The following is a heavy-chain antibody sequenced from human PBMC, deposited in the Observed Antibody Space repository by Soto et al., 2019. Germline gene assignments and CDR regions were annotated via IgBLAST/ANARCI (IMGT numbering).Heavy chain of an antibody. V-gene: IGHV3-23*01. D-gene: IGHD4-17*01. CDR1: GFTFSSYA. CDR2: ISGSGDSI. J-gene: IGHJ6*02. Sequence: PGGSLRLSCAASGFTFSSYAMSWVRQAPGKGLEWVSGISGSGDSIYYADSVKGRFTISRDNSEKTLYLQMNSLRAEDTAVYYCAKDYGDWTGLYYYGMDVWGQGTTVTVSS. CDR3: AKDYGDWTGLYYYGMDV.